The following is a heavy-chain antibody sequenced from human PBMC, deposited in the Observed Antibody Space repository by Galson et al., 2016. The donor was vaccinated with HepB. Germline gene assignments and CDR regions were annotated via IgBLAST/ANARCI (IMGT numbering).Heavy chain of an antibody. D-gene: IGHD3-10*01. J-gene: IGHJ4*02. Sequence: SVKVSCKASGGTFSSYAISWVRQAPGQGLEWMGGIIPIFGTSNYAQKFQGRVTITADESTSTAYMGLSSLRSEDTAVYYCARGELRGEYYFDYWGKGTLVTVSS. CDR3: ARGELRGEYYFDY. V-gene: IGHV1-69*13. CDR2: IIPIFGTS. CDR1: GGTFSSYA.